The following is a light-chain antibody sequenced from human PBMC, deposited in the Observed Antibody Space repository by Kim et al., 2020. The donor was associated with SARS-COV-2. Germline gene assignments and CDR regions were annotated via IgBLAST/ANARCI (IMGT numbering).Light chain of an antibody. CDR3: QQLNSYPRT. CDR1: QGISSY. V-gene: IGKV1-9*01. Sequence: IQLTQSPSSLSASVGDRVTITCRASQGISSYLAWYQQKPGKAPKLLIYAASTLQSGVPSRFSGSGSGTDFTLTISSLQPDDFATYYCQQLNSYPRTFGQGTKVDIK. CDR2: AAS. J-gene: IGKJ1*01.